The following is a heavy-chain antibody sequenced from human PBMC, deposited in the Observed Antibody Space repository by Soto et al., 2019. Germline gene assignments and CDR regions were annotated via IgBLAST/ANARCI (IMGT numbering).Heavy chain of an antibody. J-gene: IGHJ6*02. CDR2: IIPIFGTA. D-gene: IGHD6-6*01. Sequence: QVQLVQSGAEVKKPGSSVKVSCKASGGTFSSYAISWVRQAPRQGLEWMGGIIPIFGTANYAQKFQGRVTITADESTSTAYMELSSLRSEDTAVYYCARTYSSSSGNYYGMDVWGQGTTVTVSS. CDR3: ARTYSSSSGNYYGMDV. CDR1: GGTFSSYA. V-gene: IGHV1-69*01.